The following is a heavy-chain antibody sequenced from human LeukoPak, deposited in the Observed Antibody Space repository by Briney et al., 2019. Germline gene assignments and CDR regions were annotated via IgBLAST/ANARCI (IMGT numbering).Heavy chain of an antibody. CDR3: ASSRGGLSYYYGMDV. J-gene: IGHJ6*02. CDR1: GYTFTSYG. V-gene: IGHV1-18*01. D-gene: IGHD3-10*01. Sequence: ASVKVPCKASGYTFTSYGISWVRQAPGQGLEWMGSISAYNGNTNYAQKLQGRVTMTTDTSTSTAYMELRSLRSDDTAVYYCASSRGGLSYYYGMDVWGQGTTVTVSS. CDR2: ISAYNGNT.